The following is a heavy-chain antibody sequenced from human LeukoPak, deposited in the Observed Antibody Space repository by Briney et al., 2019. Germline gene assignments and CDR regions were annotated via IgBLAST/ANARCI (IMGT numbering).Heavy chain of an antibody. V-gene: IGHV3-11*06. J-gene: IGHJ4*02. D-gene: IGHD3-22*01. Sequence: PGGSLRLSCAASGFTFSDSYMTWIRQAPGKGLEWVSSISSSSSYIYYADSVKGRFTISRDNAKNSLYLQMNSLRAEDTAVYYCARARRYYYDSSGYSYLFDYWGQGTLVTVSS. CDR1: GFTFSDSY. CDR3: ARARRYYYDSSGYSYLFDY. CDR2: ISSSSSYI.